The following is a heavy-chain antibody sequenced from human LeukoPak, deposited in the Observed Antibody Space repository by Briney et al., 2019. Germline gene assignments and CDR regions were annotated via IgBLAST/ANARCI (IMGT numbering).Heavy chain of an antibody. V-gene: IGHV5-51*01. CDR3: ARLKVAARPDGYDAFDI. CDR1: GYSFTSYW. CDR2: IYPGDSDT. J-gene: IGHJ3*02. Sequence: GESLKISCKGSGYSFTSYWIGWVRQMPGKGLEWMGIIYPGDSDTRYSPSFQGQVTISADKSISTAYLQWSSLKASDTAMYYCARLKVAARPDGYDAFDIWGQGTMVTVSS. D-gene: IGHD6-6*01.